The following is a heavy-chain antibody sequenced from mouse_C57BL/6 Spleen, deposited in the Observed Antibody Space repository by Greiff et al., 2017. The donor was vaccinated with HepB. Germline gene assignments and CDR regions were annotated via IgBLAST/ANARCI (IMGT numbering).Heavy chain of an antibody. V-gene: IGHV1-7*01. CDR2: INPSSGYT. Sequence: QVQLKQSGAELAKPGASVKLSCKASGYTFTSYWMHWVKQRPGQGLEWIGYINPSSGYTKYNQKFKDKATLTADKSSSTAYMQLSSLTYEDSAVYYCARNLYDYDGYFDVWGTGTTVTVSS. D-gene: IGHD2-4*01. J-gene: IGHJ1*03. CDR1: GYTFTSYW. CDR3: ARNLYDYDGYFDV.